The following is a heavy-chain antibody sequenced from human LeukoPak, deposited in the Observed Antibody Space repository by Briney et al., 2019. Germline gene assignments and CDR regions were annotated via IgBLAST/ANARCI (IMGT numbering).Heavy chain of an antibody. V-gene: IGHV4-59*02. J-gene: IGHJ4*02. CDR2: IYYSGTT. Sequence: SETLSLTCTVSGASVRSYYWSWIRQSPGKGLDWIGYIYYSGTTNYNPSLKSRVTISVDTSKNQLSLKLNSVTAADTAVYYCATVGFSSVEYWGQGTLVTVSS. CDR1: GASVRSYY. CDR3: ATVGFSSVEY. D-gene: IGHD1-26*01.